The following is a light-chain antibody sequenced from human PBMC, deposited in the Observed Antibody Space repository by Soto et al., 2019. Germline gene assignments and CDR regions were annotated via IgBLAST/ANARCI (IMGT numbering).Light chain of an antibody. V-gene: IGKV1-5*03. CDR2: KAS. CDR3: QQYNSYPYT. J-gene: IGKJ2*01. CDR1: QTISSW. Sequence: DIQMTQSPSTLSASVGDRVTITCRASQTISSWLAWYQQKPGKAPNLLIYKASSLQSGIPSRFSGSGSGTEFTLTISSLQPDDFATYYCQQYNSYPYTFGQGTKLET.